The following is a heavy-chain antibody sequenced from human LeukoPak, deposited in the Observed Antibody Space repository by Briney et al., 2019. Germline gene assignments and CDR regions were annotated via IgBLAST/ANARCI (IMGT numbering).Heavy chain of an antibody. J-gene: IGHJ4*02. D-gene: IGHD3-10*01. Sequence: ASVKVSCKASGGTFSSYGINWVRQAPGQGLELMGGIIPISGTANYAQKFQGRVTITTDESTTTAYMDLSSLRSEDTAVYYCARGLVVRGVTYYFDYWGQGTLVTVSS. CDR3: ARGLVVRGVTYYFDY. CDR1: GGTFSSYG. CDR2: IIPISGTA. V-gene: IGHV1-69*05.